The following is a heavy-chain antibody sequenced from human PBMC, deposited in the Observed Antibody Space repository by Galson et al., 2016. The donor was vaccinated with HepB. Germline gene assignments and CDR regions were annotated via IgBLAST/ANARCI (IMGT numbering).Heavy chain of an antibody. D-gene: IGHD6-19*01. CDR2: IGYDGTDK. V-gene: IGHV3-30*04. Sequence: SLRLSCAASGFIFTTYAMHWIRQAPGKGLEWVAIIGYDGTDKYYADSVKGRFTISRDNSKDTLYLQMNSPRSEDTAVYYCARDLSSGWLGDYWGQGILVSVSS. CDR1: GFIFTTYA. CDR3: ARDLSSGWLGDY. J-gene: IGHJ4*02.